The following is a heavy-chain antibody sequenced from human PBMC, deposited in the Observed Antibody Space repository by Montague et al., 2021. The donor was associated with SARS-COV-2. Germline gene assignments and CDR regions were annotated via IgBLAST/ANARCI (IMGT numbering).Heavy chain of an antibody. CDR2: ISSSGSTI. CDR1: GFTFSSYE. V-gene: IGHV3-48*03. Sequence: SLRLSLAASGFTFSSYEMNWVRQAPGKGLEWVSYISSSGSTIYYADSVKGRFTISRGNAKNSLYLQMNSLRAEDTAVYYCASEQYCSGGSCFYDAFDIWGQGTMVTVSS. CDR3: ASEQYCSGGSCFYDAFDI. J-gene: IGHJ3*02. D-gene: IGHD2-15*01.